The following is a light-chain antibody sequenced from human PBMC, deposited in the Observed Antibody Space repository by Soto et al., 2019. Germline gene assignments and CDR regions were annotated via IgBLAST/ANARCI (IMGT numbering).Light chain of an antibody. V-gene: IGLV2-14*01. CDR1: SSDVGGYNH. Sequence: QSVLTQPASVSGSPGQSITISCTGTSSDVGGYNHVSWYQIHPGKAPKLIIYEVTSRPSGVSYRFSGSKSGNSASLTISGLQAEDEADYYCSSYARSSSYVFGGGTKAIVL. CDR3: SSYARSSSYV. J-gene: IGLJ1*01. CDR2: EVT.